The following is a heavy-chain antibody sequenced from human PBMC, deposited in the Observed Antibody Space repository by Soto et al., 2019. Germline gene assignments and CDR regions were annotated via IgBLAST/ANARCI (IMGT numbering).Heavy chain of an antibody. D-gene: IGHD2-15*01. CDR2: IIPIFGTA. CDR1: GGTFSSYA. CDR3: ARDGRYCSGGSCYDAFDI. Sequence: QVQLVQSGAEVKKPGSSVKVSCKASGGTFSSYAISWVRQAPGQGLEWMGGIIPIFGTANYAQQFQGRVTITADESTSTADMALSSLRSEDTAVYYCARDGRYCSGGSCYDAFDIWGQGTMVTVSS. V-gene: IGHV1-69*12. J-gene: IGHJ3*02.